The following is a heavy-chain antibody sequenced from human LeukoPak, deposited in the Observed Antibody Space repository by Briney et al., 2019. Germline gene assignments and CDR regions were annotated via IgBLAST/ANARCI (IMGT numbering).Heavy chain of an antibody. CDR3: ARSRDCSGGSCYRWFDP. J-gene: IGHJ5*02. CDR2: INTNTGNP. D-gene: IGHD2-15*01. CDR1: GYTFTNYA. Sequence: ASVKVSCKASGYTFTNYAMNWVRQGPGQGLEWMGWINTNTGNPTYAQGFTGRFVFSLDTSVSTAYLQISSLKAEDTAVYYCARSRDCSGGSCYRWFDPWGQGTLVTVSS. V-gene: IGHV7-4-1*02.